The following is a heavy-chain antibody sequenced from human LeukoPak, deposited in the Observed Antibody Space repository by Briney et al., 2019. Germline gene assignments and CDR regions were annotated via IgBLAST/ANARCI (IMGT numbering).Heavy chain of an antibody. V-gene: IGHV4-59*01. CDR3: ARATYGSGSYYVVNFDY. J-gene: IGHJ4*02. CDR2: IYQSGNT. Sequence: SETLSLTCTVSGXSIRNFYWNWIRQSPGKGLEWIGYIYQSGNTNYNPSLKSRLTMSIDTSKNQLSLNLNSVTAADTAVYYCARATYGSGSYYVVNFDYWGQGTLVTVSS. D-gene: IGHD3-10*01. CDR1: GXSIRNFY.